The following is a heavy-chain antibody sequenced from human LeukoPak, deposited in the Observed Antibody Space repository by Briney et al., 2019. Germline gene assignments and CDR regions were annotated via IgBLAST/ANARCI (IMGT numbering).Heavy chain of an antibody. CDR2: IYYSGST. J-gene: IGHJ4*02. CDR3: ARVITVSNAFDY. V-gene: IGHV4-39*07. D-gene: IGHD4-17*01. Sequence: SETLSLTCTVSGGSISSSSYYWGWIRQPPGKGLERIGSIYYSGSTYYNPSLKSRVTISVDTSKNQFSLKLSSVTAADTAVYYCARVITVSNAFDYWGQGTLVTVSS. CDR1: GGSISSSSYY.